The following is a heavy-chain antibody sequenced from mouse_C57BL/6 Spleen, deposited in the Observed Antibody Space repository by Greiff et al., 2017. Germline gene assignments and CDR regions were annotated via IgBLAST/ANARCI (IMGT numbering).Heavy chain of an antibody. CDR1: GFTFSDYG. CDR2: ISSGSSNI. V-gene: IGHV5-17*01. CDR3: APGDSNSDYFDY. D-gene: IGHD2-5*01. Sequence: EVQLVESGGGLVKPGGSLKLSCAASGFTFSDYGMHWVRQAPEKGLEWVAYISSGSSNIYYADTVKGRFTITRDHAKNTLCLQMTSLRSEDTAMYYCAPGDSNSDYFDYWGQGTTLTVSS. J-gene: IGHJ2*01.